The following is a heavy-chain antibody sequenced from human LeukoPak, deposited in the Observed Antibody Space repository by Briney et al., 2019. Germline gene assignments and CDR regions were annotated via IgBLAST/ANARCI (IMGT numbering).Heavy chain of an antibody. J-gene: IGHJ4*02. CDR3: VSFYETY. CDR1: GFGFSTSW. D-gene: IGHD2/OR15-2a*01. Sequence: GGSLRLSCAASGFGFSTSWMHWVRQAPGKGLVWVARINGDGSTTNYADSVKGRFTISKDNAKNTVYLQMNSLRAEDTAVYYCVSFYETYWGRGTLVTVSS. V-gene: IGHV3-74*01. CDR2: INGDGSTT.